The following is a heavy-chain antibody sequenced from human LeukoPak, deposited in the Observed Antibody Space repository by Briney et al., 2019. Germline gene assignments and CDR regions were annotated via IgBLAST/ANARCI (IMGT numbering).Heavy chain of an antibody. CDR3: VRDSSGWSGRHPVDY. D-gene: IGHD6-19*01. CDR2: ISYDGSNK. J-gene: IGHJ4*02. V-gene: IGHV3-30-3*01. CDR1: GFTFSSYA. Sequence: GGSLRLSCAASGFTFSSYAIHWVRQAPGKGLEWVAVISYDGSNKYYADSVKGRFTISRDNPKNTLYLQMNSLRAEDTAVYYCVRDSSGWSGRHPVDYWGQGTLVTVSS.